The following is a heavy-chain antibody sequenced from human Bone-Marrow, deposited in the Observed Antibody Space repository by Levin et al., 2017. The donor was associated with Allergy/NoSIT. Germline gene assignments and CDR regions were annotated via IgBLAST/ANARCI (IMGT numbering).Heavy chain of an antibody. J-gene: IGHJ5*02. CDR2: ISYDGRND. Sequence: GESLKISCEASGFTVHSFGLHWVRQAPGKGLEWVAVISYDGRNDYYAESLRGRFTVSRDYLQMNSLTAEDTAVYYCAKDLCSGGNCALDHWGQGTLVIVSS. D-gene: IGHD2-15*01. V-gene: IGHV3-30*18. CDR3: AKDLCSGGNCALDH. CDR1: GFTVHSFG.